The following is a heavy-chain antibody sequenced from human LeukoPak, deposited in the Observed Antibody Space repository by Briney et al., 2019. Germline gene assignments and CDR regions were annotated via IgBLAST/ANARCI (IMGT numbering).Heavy chain of an antibody. CDR3: ARMERLYYDAREDAFDI. J-gene: IGHJ3*02. V-gene: IGHV4-39*07. D-gene: IGHD4/OR15-4a*01. CDR1: GGSISSSSYY. Sequence: SETLSLTCTVSGGSISSSSYYWGWIRQPPGKGLEWIGNIYYSGSTNYNPSLKSRVTMSVDTSKNQFSLKLSSVTAADTAVYYCARMERLYYDAREDAFDIWGQGTMVTVSS. CDR2: IYYSGST.